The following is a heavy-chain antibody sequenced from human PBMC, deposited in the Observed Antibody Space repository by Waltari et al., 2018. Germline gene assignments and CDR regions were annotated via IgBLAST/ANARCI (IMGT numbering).Heavy chain of an antibody. CDR1: GGSISSHY. Sequence: QVQLQESGPGLVKPSETLSLTCTVSGGSISSHYWSWIRQPPGKGLEWIGYIYYSGSTNYNPSLKSRGTISVDTSKNQFSLKLSSVTAADTAVYYCARGGSGYDPLDYWGQGTLVTVSS. CDR2: IYYSGST. V-gene: IGHV4-59*11. J-gene: IGHJ4*02. CDR3: ARGGSGYDPLDY. D-gene: IGHD5-12*01.